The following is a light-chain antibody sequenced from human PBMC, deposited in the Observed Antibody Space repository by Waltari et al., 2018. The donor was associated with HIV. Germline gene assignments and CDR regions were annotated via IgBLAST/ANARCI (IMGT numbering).Light chain of an antibody. CDR2: DNN. V-gene: IGLV1-51*01. J-gene: IGLJ2*01. Sequence: QSLLTHTPSVPAPPVQVATISSTGRSSTLRYYYVSCTQHLPGTAPKLLIEDNNKRPSGMPDQFSGSKSGTSATLGITGLQTGDEADYYGGTWDSSLSAVVCGGGTKLTVL. CDR3: GTWDSSLSAVV. CDR1: SSTLRYYY.